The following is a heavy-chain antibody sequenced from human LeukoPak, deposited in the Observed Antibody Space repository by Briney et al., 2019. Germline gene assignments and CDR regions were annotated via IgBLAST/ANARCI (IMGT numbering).Heavy chain of an antibody. V-gene: IGHV3-7*03. J-gene: IGHJ4*02. CDR1: GFTFSSYW. Sequence: GGSLRLSCAASGFTFSSYWMSWVCQAPGRGLEWVANIKQDGSEKYYVDSVKGRFTISRDNAKNSLYMQMNSLRAEDTAVYYCGRSAAAGFFDYWGQGTLVTVSS. D-gene: IGHD6-13*01. CDR2: IKQDGSEK. CDR3: GRSAAAGFFDY.